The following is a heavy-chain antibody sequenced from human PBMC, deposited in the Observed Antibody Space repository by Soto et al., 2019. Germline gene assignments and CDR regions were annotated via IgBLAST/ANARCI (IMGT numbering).Heavy chain of an antibody. CDR1: GFFFSSYA. CDR3: AKDAAMVSSTFNYFDY. Sequence: EVQLLESGGGLVKPGGSLRLSCAASGFFFSSYAMSWVRQAPGKGREWVSGIGGSGGYKSYADSVKGRFTISRDNSKNTLYLQMESLRAEDTTVYYCAKDAAMVSSTFNYFDYWGQGTLVAGSS. CDR2: IGGSGGYK. D-gene: IGHD6-13*01. V-gene: IGHV3-23*01. J-gene: IGHJ4*02.